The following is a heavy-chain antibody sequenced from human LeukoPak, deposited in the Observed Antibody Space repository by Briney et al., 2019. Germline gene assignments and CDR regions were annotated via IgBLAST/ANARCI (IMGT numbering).Heavy chain of an antibody. CDR3: AKDFRIGYSAHFDY. D-gene: IGHD2-21*01. CDR1: GGTFSGYA. V-gene: IGHV1-69*13. CDR2: IIPIFGTA. J-gene: IGHJ4*02. Sequence: ASVKVSCKASGGTFSGYAISWVRQAPGQGLEWMGGIIPIFGTANYAQKFQGRVTITADESTSTAYMELSSLRSEDTAVYYCAKDFRIGYSAHFDYWGQGALVTVSS.